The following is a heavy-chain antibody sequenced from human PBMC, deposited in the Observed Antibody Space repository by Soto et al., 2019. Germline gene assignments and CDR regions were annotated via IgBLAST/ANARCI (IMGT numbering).Heavy chain of an antibody. V-gene: IGHV1-69*06. Sequence: QLVQSGAEVKKPGSSVKVSCTASGGTFDTYAFSWVRQAPGQGLEWMGGIIPIFATPSYAQKFQGRVMMTADKATSTAYIELTSLTSDDTAVYYCARGHLSDSSDSGSEYWGQGTLITVSS. CDR2: IIPIFATP. J-gene: IGHJ4*02. CDR3: ARGHLSDSSDSGSEY. CDR1: GGTFDTYA. D-gene: IGHD6-25*01.